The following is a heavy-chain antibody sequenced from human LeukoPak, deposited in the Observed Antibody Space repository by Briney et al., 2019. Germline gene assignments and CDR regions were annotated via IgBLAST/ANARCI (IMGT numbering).Heavy chain of an antibody. CDR3: AREIQLLYPFYI. Sequence: PSETLSLTCAVSGGSISSYYWGWIRQPPGRGLEWIGYIYYSGSTNYNPSLKSRVTISVDTSKNQFSLKLSSVTAADTAVYYCAREIQLLYPFYIWGQGTMVTVYS. CDR1: GGSISSYY. V-gene: IGHV4-59*01. J-gene: IGHJ3*02. D-gene: IGHD2-2*02. CDR2: IYYSGST.